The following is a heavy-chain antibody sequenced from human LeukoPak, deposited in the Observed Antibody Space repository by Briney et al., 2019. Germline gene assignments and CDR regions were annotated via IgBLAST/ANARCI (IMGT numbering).Heavy chain of an antibody. CDR3: ARREGAAAGKAFDP. CDR2: IYPGDSDT. V-gene: IGHV5-51*01. J-gene: IGHJ5*02. CDR1: GYSFTNYW. Sequence: GESLKISCKASGYSFTNYWIGGVRQMPGKGLEWTGIIYPGDSDTRYSPPFEGQVTISADKSISTAYLQWSSLKASDTAMYYCARREGAAAGKAFDPWGQGTLVTVSS. D-gene: IGHD6-13*01.